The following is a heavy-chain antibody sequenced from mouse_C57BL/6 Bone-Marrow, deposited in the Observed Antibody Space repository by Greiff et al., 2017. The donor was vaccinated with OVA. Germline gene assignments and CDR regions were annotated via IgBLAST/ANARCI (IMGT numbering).Heavy chain of an antibody. CDR1: GFTFSSYA. Sequence: EVKLMESGEGLVKPGGSLKLSCAASGFTFSSYAMSWVRQTPEKRLEWVAYISSGGDYIYYADTVKGRFTISRDNARNTLYLQMSSLKSEDTAMYYCTRGGYRYYAMDYGGQGTSVTVSS. V-gene: IGHV5-9-1*02. J-gene: IGHJ4*01. CDR2: ISSGGDYI. D-gene: IGHD2-14*01. CDR3: TRGGYRYYAMDY.